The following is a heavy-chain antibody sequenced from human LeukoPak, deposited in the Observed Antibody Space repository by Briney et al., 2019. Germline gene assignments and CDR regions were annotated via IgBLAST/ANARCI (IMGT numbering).Heavy chain of an antibody. CDR2: IYSGGST. Sequence: PGGSLRLSCAASGFTVSSNYMSWVRQAPGKGLKWVSVIYSGGSTYYADSVKGRFTISRDNSKNTLYLQMNSLRAEDTAVYYCARDSPAPVPYGGNYYYYGMDVWGQGTTVTVSS. V-gene: IGHV3-66*01. D-gene: IGHD4-23*01. CDR1: GFTVSSNY. J-gene: IGHJ6*02. CDR3: ARDSPAPVPYGGNYYYYGMDV.